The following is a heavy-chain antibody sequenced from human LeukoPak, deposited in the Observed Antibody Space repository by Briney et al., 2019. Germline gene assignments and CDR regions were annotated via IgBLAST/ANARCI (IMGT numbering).Heavy chain of an antibody. Sequence: GGSLRLSCTASEFRFGDFAMHWVRQAPGKGLEWIGFIRSKTYGGTREYAASVKGRFTISRDDSKSIAYLQMNSLKTEDTAVYYCSRDRDDYGDYAAAYFGLDVWGQGTTVTVSS. CDR3: SRDRDDYGDYAAAYFGLDV. CDR2: IRSKTYGGTR. D-gene: IGHD4-17*01. J-gene: IGHJ6*02. CDR1: EFRFGDFA. V-gene: IGHV3-49*04.